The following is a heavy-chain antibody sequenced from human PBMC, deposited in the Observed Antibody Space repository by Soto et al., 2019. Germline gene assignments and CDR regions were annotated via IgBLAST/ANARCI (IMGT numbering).Heavy chain of an antibody. CDR3: ARFKGCSGGTCYSYFDY. CDR2: ISSDGSNK. Sequence: QVQLVESGGGVVQPGRSLRLSCAASGFTFSSYAMHWVRQAPGKGLEWVAVISSDGSNKYYADSVKGRFTISRDNSNNTLYLQMNRLRAEDTAVYYCARFKGCSGGTCYSYFDYWGQGTLVTVSS. D-gene: IGHD2-15*01. J-gene: IGHJ4*02. V-gene: IGHV3-30-3*01. CDR1: GFTFSSYA.